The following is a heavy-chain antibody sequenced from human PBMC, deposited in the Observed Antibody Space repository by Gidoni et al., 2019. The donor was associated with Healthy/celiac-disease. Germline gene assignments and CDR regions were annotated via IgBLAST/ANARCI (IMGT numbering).Heavy chain of an antibody. Sequence: QLQLQASGPGLVKPSQTLSLTCTVSGGSISSGDYYWSWLRQPPGKGLEWIGYIYYSGSTYYNPSRKRRVTISVDTSKNQFSRKLSSVTAADTAVYYCARDKGEYSHDAFDIWGQGTMVTVSS. CDR3: ARDKGEYSHDAFDI. V-gene: IGHV4-30-4*01. CDR2: IYYSGST. J-gene: IGHJ3*02. D-gene: IGHD3-10*01. CDR1: GGSISSGDYY.